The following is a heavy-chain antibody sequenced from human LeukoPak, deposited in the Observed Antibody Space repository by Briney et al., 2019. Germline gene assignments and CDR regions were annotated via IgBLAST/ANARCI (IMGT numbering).Heavy chain of an antibody. Sequence: GGSLRLSCAASGFTFSSYGMHWVRQAPGKGLDWVAVIWYDGSYKYYADSVKGRFTISRDNSKNTLYLQMNSLRAEDTAVYYCAKVVQYTASTGTGLDYWGQGTLVTVSS. D-gene: IGHD6-13*01. CDR3: AKVVQYTASTGTGLDY. J-gene: IGHJ4*02. V-gene: IGHV3-33*06. CDR1: GFTFSSYG. CDR2: IWYDGSYK.